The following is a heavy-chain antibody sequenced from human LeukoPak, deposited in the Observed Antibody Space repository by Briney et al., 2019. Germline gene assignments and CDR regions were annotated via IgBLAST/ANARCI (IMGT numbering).Heavy chain of an antibody. V-gene: IGHV3-30-3*01. CDR3: ARERISSGSYYGSDAFDI. CDR2: ISYDGSNK. CDR1: GFTCSSYA. J-gene: IGHJ3*02. D-gene: IGHD1-26*01. Sequence: GGSLRLSCAASGFTCSSYAMDWVRQAPGKGLEGGAVISYDGSNKSYADSVKGRFTISRDNSKNTLYLQMNSPRAEDTAVYYCARERISSGSYYGSDAFDIWGQGTMVTVSS.